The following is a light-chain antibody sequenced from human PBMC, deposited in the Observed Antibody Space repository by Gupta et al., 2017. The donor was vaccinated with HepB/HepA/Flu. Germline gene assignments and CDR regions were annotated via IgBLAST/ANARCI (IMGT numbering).Light chain of an antibody. J-gene: IGLJ3*02. Sequence: QSVLTQPPSVSGAPGQRVTISCTGSSSNTGAGYVVHWYQQLPGTAPKLLIYGNSNRPSGVPDRFSGSKSGTSASLAITGLQAEDEADYYCQSYDSSLSGSWVFGGGTKLTVL. CDR2: GNS. CDR1: SSNTGAGYV. V-gene: IGLV1-40*01. CDR3: QSYDSSLSGSWV.